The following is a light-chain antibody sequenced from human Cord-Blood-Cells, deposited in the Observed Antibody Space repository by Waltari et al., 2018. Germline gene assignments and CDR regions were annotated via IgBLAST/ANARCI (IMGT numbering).Light chain of an antibody. Sequence: SYELTQPPSVSVYPGQTASITCPGDKLGDKYACWYQQKPGQSPVLVIYQDSKRPSGIPERFSGSNSGNTATLTISGTQAMDEADYYCQAWDSSTADVVFGGGTKLTVL. J-gene: IGLJ2*01. CDR2: QDS. V-gene: IGLV3-1*01. CDR1: KLGDKY. CDR3: QAWDSSTADVV.